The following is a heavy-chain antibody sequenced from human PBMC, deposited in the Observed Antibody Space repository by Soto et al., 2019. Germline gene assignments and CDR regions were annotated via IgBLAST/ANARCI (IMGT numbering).Heavy chain of an antibody. CDR3: ARGQENMVRGVMTCWARPDV. V-gene: IGHV1-2*04. CDR2: INPNSGGT. D-gene: IGHD3-10*01. Sequence: GLEWMGWINPNSGGTNYAQKFQGWVTMTRDTSISTAYMELSRLRSDDTAVYYCARGQENMVRGVMTCWARPDVWGEGPTVTVYS. J-gene: IGHJ6*01.